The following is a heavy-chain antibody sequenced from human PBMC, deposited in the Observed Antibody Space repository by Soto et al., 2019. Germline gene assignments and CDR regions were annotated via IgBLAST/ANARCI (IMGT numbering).Heavy chain of an antibody. CDR2: ISAYNGNT. V-gene: IGHV1-18*01. CDR3: ARDWSEATTSTRYYYYGMDV. CDR1: GYTFTSYG. Sequence: ASVKVSCKASGYTFTSYGISWVRQAPGQGLEWMGWISAYNGNTNYAQKLQGRVTMTTDTSTSTAYMELRSLRSDDTAVYYCARDWSEATTSTRYYYYGMDVWGQGTTVTVSS. J-gene: IGHJ6*02. D-gene: IGHD5-12*01.